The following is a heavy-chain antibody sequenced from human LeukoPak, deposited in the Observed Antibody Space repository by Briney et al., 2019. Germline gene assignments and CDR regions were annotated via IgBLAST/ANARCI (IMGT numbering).Heavy chain of an antibody. J-gene: IGHJ4*02. Sequence: GGSLRLSCAASGFTFSNYGMSWVRQAPGKGLQWVSGISGSGGERYYTESVKGRFTISRDNSKNTLYLQMNSLRAEDTAVYYCTKDYYALLWFGEFNRKYYFDYWGQGTLVTVSS. V-gene: IGHV3-23*01. CDR3: TKDYYALLWFGEFNRKYYFDY. CDR1: GFTFSNYG. CDR2: ISGSGGER. D-gene: IGHD3-10*01.